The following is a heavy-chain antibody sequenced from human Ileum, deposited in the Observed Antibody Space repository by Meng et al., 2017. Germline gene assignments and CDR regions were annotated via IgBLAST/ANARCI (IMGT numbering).Heavy chain of an antibody. Sequence: SQTLSLTCAISGDSASTISAAWNWIRQSPSRGLEWLGRTYYRSKWYNDYAVSVKSRITVNPDTSHNQFSLQLNSVTPEDTAVYYCARDRDYYNSGSYYYTTFDYWGQGTLVTVSS. D-gene: IGHD3-10*01. CDR2: TYYRSKWYN. CDR1: GDSASTISAA. J-gene: IGHJ4*02. V-gene: IGHV6-1*01. CDR3: ARDRDYYNSGSYYYTTFDY.